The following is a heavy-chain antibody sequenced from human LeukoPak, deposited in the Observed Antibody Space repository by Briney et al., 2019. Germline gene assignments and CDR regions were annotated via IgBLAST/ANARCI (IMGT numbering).Heavy chain of an antibody. D-gene: IGHD3-10*01. CDR3: ARQEEYYGSGSSGDY. Sequence: GEALQISCKGAGYGFTSYWIGWGRRMPGKGLGWMGIIYPGDSDTRYSPSFQGQGTISADKSISTAYLQWSSLKASDTAMYYCARQEEYYGSGSSGDYWGQGTLVTVSS. CDR1: GYGFTSYW. CDR2: IYPGDSDT. V-gene: IGHV5-51*01. J-gene: IGHJ4*02.